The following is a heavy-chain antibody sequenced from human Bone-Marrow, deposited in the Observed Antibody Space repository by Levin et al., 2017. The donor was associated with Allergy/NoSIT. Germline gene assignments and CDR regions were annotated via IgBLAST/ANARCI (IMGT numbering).Heavy chain of an antibody. CDR3: VRVPSGGHVFDY. D-gene: IGHD6-19*01. CDR1: GFTFSDYY. V-gene: IGHV3-72*01. Sequence: GGSLRLSCTVSGFTFSDYYMDWVRQAPGKGLEWVGHSRIKTYSYTTEYAASVKGRFTISRDDSRNSLYLQMNSLKSEDTAVYYCVRVPSGGHVFDYWGQGTLVTVSS. J-gene: IGHJ4*02. CDR2: SRIKTYSYTT.